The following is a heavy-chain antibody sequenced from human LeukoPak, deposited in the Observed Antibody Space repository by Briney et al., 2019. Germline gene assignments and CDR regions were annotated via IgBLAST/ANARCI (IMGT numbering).Heavy chain of an antibody. V-gene: IGHV3-33*01. J-gene: IGHJ4*02. CDR3: ARDSSSYFSSSEFDY. Sequence: GGSLRLSCAASGFTFSSYGMHWVRQAPGKGLEWVAVIWYDGSNKYYADSVKGRFTISRDNSKNTLYLQMNSLRAEDTAVYYCARDSSSYFSSSEFDYWGQGTLATVSS. CDR2: IWYDGSNK. CDR1: GFTFSSYG. D-gene: IGHD6-6*01.